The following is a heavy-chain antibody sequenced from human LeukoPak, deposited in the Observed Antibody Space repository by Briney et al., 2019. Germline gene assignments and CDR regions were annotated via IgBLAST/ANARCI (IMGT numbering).Heavy chain of an antibody. D-gene: IGHD3-3*01. CDR1: GGSISSYY. V-gene: IGHV4-59*01. CDR2: IYYSGST. J-gene: IGHJ4*02. CDR3: ARGDWIGYYFPTY. Sequence: SETLSLTCTVSGGSISSYYWSWIRQPPGKGVEWIGYIYYSGSTNYNPSLKSRVTISVDTSKNQFSLKLSSVTAADTAVYYCARGDWIGYYFPTYWGQGTLVTVSS.